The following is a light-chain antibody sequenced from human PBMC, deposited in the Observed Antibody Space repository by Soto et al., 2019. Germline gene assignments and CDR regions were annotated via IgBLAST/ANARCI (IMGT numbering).Light chain of an antibody. CDR1: QSISDT. V-gene: IGKV3-15*01. CDR2: GAS. CDR3: QQYNNWPWT. Sequence: EIVMTQSPATLSVSTGGRATLSCRASQSISDTLAWYQQKPGQAPRLLIHGASTRATGFPARFSGSGSGTDFTLTISSLQSEDFAVYYCQQYNNWPWTFGQGTKVDNK. J-gene: IGKJ1*01.